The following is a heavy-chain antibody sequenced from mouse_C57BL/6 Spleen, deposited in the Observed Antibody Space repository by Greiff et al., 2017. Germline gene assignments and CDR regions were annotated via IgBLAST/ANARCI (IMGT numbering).Heavy chain of an antibody. D-gene: IGHD4-1*01. V-gene: IGHV1-64*01. Sequence: QVQLQQPGAELVKPGASVKLSCKASGYTFTSYWMHWVKQRPGQVLEWIGMIHPNSGSTNYNEKFKSKARLTVAKSSSTAYMQLSSLTSEDSAVYYCARDWVYAMDYWGQGTSVTVSS. CDR3: ARDWVYAMDY. J-gene: IGHJ4*01. CDR2: IHPNSGST. CDR1: GYTFTSYW.